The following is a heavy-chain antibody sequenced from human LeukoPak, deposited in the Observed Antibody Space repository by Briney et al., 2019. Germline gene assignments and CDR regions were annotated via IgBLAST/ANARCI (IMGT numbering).Heavy chain of an antibody. D-gene: IGHD6-13*01. J-gene: IGHJ6*02. CDR3: ARAGRGGQQLAPPLVYYYYGMDV. CDR2: IYYSGST. CDR1: GGSISSGGYY. Sequence: SQTLSLTCTVSGGSISSGGYYWSWIRQHPGKGLEWIGYIYYSGSTYYNPSLKSRATISVDTSKNQFSLKLSSVTAADTAVHYCARAGRGGQQLAPPLVYYYYGMDVWGQGTTVTVSS. V-gene: IGHV4-31*03.